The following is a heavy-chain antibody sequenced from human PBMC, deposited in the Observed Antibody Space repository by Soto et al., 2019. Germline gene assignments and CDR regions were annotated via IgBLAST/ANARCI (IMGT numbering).Heavy chain of an antibody. CDR1: GFSFSSYV. CDR2: ISYDGSNK. J-gene: IGHJ4*02. CDR3: AKDTIAVAPTFDY. V-gene: IGHV3-30*18. Sequence: GGSLRLSCAASGFSFSSYVMHWVHQAPGKGLEWVAVISYDGSNKYYADSVKGRFTISRDNSKNTLYLQMNSLRAEDTAVYYCAKDTIAVAPTFDYWGQGTLVTVSS. D-gene: IGHD6-19*01.